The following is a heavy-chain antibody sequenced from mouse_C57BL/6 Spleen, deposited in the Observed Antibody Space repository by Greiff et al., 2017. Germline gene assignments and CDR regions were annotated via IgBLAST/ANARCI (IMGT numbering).Heavy chain of an antibody. J-gene: IGHJ4*01. CDR2: IYPGSGST. CDR3: ARWLPSYYYAMDY. V-gene: IGHV1-55*01. CDR1: GYTFTSYW. D-gene: IGHD2-2*01. Sequence: VQLQQPGAELVKPGASVKMSCKASGYTFTSYWITWVKQRPGQGLEWIGDIYPGSGSTNYNEKFKSKATLTVDTSSSTAYMQLSSLTSEDSAVYYCARWLPSYYYAMDYWGQGTSVTVSS.